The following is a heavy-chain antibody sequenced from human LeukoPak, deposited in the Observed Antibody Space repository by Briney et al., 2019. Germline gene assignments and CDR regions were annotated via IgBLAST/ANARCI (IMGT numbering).Heavy chain of an antibody. D-gene: IGHD3-22*01. V-gene: IGHV3-21*01. CDR2: ISSSSSYI. J-gene: IGHJ4*02. CDR1: GFTFSSYS. CDR3: ARALTDYYDSSGYLDY. Sequence: PGGSLRLSCAASGFTFSSYSMNWVRQAPGKGLEWVSSISSSSSYIYYADSVKGRFTISRDNAKNSLYLQMNSLRAEDTAVYYCARALTDYYDSSGYLDYWGQGTLATVSS.